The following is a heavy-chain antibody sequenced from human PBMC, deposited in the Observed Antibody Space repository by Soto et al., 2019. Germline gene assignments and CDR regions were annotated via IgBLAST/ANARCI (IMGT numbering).Heavy chain of an antibody. CDR1: GYDFTSYW. V-gene: IGHV5-51*01. D-gene: IGHD3-16*01. Sequence: GESLKISCKGSGYDFTSYWIAWVRQMPGKGLEWMGIIYPGDSYTNYSPSFQGHVTISADKSISTAYLQWSSLKASDTAMYYCARLPFTYYYGMDVWGQGTTVTVSS. CDR3: ARLPFTYYYGMDV. CDR2: IYPGDSYT. J-gene: IGHJ6*02.